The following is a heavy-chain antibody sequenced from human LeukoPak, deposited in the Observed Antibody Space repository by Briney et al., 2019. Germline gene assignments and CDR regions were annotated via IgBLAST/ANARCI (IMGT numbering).Heavy chain of an antibody. CDR3: ARTNLLWFDP. V-gene: IGHV4-59*08. CDR2: IYYSGST. CDR1: GGSISSYY. Sequence: SETLSLTCTVSGGSISSYYWSWIRQPPGKGLEWIGYIYYSGSTNYNPFLKSRVTISVDTSKNQFSLKLSSVTAADTAVYYCARTNLLWFDPWGQGTLVTVSS. D-gene: IGHD1-14*01. J-gene: IGHJ5*02.